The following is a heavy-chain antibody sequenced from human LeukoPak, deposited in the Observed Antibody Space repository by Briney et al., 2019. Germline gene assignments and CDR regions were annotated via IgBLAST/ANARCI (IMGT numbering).Heavy chain of an antibody. D-gene: IGHD2-8*01. J-gene: IGHJ2*01. V-gene: IGHV3-7*01. Sequence: PGGSLRLSCAASGFTFSSYWMNWVRQAPGKGPEWVANIKQDGSEENYVDSVKGRFTVSRDNAKNSLYLQMNSLRAEDTAVYYCARARLRYWYFDLWGRGTLVTVSS. CDR3: ARARLRYWYFDL. CDR1: GFTFSSYW. CDR2: IKQDGSEE.